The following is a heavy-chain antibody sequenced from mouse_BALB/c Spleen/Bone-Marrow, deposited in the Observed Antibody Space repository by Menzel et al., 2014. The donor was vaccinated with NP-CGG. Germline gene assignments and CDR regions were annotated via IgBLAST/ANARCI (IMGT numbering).Heavy chain of an antibody. D-gene: IGHD6-1*01. CDR1: GYTFTSYV. J-gene: IGHJ2*01. CDR3: ARRGRIAEALGY. Sequence: EVQGVESGPEQVKPGASVKMSCKASGYTFTSYVMHWVKQKPGQGLEWIGYINPYNDGTKYNEKFKGKATLTSDKSSSTAHMELSSLTSEDSAVYYCARRGRIAEALGYWGQGTTLTVSS. V-gene: IGHV1-14*01. CDR2: INPYNDGT.